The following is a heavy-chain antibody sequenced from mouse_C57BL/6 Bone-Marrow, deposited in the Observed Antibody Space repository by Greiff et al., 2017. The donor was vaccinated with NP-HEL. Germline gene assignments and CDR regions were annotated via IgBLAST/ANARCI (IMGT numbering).Heavy chain of an antibody. J-gene: IGHJ2*01. CDR2: IDPENGDT. CDR1: GFNIKDDY. CDR3: TKGQVFDY. D-gene: IGHD6-1*01. V-gene: IGHV14-4*01. Sequence: EVQLVESGAELVRPGASVKLSCTASGFNIKDDYMHWVKQRPEQGLEWIGWIDPENGDTEYASKFQGKATITADTSSNTAYLQLSSLTSEDTAVYYCTKGQVFDYWGQGTTLTVSS.